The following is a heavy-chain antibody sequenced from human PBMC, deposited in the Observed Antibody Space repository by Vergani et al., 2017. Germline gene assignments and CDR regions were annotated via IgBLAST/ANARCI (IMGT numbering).Heavy chain of an antibody. CDR1: GFSISSGYY. Sequence: QVQLQESGPGLVKPSETLSLTCGVSGFSISSGYYWGWIRQPPGKGLEGLGYLYHSGSTTYNPSLKSRVTISVDTSKNQFSLKLSSLTAADTAVYYCAREPDYYYYYMDVWGKGTTVTVSS. CDR3: AREPDYYYYYMDV. J-gene: IGHJ6*03. CDR2: LYHSGST. V-gene: IGHV4-38-2*02.